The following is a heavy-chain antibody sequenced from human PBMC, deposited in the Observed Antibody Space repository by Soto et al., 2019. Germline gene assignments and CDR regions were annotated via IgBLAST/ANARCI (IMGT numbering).Heavy chain of an antibody. CDR3: ARRRGGTYYIDY. V-gene: IGHV5-51*01. CDR1: GYSFTSYW. D-gene: IGHD1-26*01. CDR2: IYPGDSDT. J-gene: IGHJ4*02. Sequence: GESLKISCRVSGYSFTSYWVGWVRQMPGKGLEWMGIIYPGDSDTRYNPSFQGQATISADESISTAYLQWSSLKASETAMYYCARRRGGTYYIDYWGQGTLVTVSS.